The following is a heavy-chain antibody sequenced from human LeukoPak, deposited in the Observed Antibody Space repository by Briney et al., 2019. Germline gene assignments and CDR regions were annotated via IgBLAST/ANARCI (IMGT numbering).Heavy chain of an antibody. CDR2: ISWNSGSI. D-gene: IGHD6-19*01. CDR1: GFTFDDYA. Sequence: PGGSLRLSCAASGFTFDDYAMHWGRQAPGKGLEWGSGISWNSGSIGYAASVTGRFTISRDNAKNSLYLQMNSLRAEDTALYYCAKDQLEYSSGWFDYWGQGTLVTVSS. V-gene: IGHV3-9*01. CDR3: AKDQLEYSSGWFDY. J-gene: IGHJ4*02.